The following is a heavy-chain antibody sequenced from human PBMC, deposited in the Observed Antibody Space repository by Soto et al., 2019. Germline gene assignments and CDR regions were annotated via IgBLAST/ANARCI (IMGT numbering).Heavy chain of an antibody. J-gene: IGHJ6*02. CDR2: IIPIFGTA. V-gene: IGHV1-69*13. Sequence: SVKVSCKASGGTFSSYAISWVRQAPGQGLEWMGGIIPIFGTANYAQKFQGRVTITADESTSTAYMELSSLRSEDTAVYYCARDSPAPAMVRGVIPTPRYYGMDVWGPGITVTVSS. CDR3: ARDSPAPAMVRGVIPTPRYYGMDV. D-gene: IGHD3-10*01. CDR1: GGTFSSYA.